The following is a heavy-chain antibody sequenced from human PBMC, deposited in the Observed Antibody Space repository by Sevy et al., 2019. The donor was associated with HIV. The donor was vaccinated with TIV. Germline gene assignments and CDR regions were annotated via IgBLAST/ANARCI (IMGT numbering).Heavy chain of an antibody. Sequence: ASVKVSCKASGFNFNSYYLHWVRQAPGQGLEWMGWISLDDGVTSYAQKFQGRVTMTRDTSISTAYMEVTRLRSDDTATYFCARVRGVFVFDFWGQGSLVTVSS. V-gene: IGHV1-2*02. CDR2: ISLDDGVT. D-gene: IGHD3-10*01. J-gene: IGHJ4*02. CDR1: GFNFNSYY. CDR3: ARVRGVFVFDF.